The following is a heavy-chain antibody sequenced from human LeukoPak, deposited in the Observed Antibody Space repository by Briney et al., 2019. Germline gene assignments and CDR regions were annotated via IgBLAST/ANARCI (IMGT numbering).Heavy chain of an antibody. CDR3: ARDPYYYDSSGYSP. J-gene: IGHJ4*02. D-gene: IGHD3-22*01. CDR1: GFTVNSNY. Sequence: SGGSLRLSCAASGFTVNSNYMSWVRQAPGKGLEWVANIKQDGSEKYYVDSVKGRFTISRDNAKNSLYLQMNSLRAEDTAVYYCARDPYYYDSSGYSPWGQGTLVTVSS. CDR2: IKQDGSEK. V-gene: IGHV3-7*03.